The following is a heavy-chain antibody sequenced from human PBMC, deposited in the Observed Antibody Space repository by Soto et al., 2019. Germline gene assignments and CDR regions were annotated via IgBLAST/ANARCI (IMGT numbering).Heavy chain of an antibody. V-gene: IGHV1-18*04. Sequence: QVQLVQSGAEVKKPGASVKVSCKASGYTFTSYGISWVRQAPGQGLEWMGWISAYNGNTNYAQKLQGRVTMTTDTSTSTAYMELRSLRSDDTAVYYCTRDTSLGWIQPHKFDYWGQGTLVTVSS. CDR2: ISAYNGNT. CDR3: TRDTSLGWIQPHKFDY. CDR1: GYTFTSYG. J-gene: IGHJ4*02. D-gene: IGHD5-18*01.